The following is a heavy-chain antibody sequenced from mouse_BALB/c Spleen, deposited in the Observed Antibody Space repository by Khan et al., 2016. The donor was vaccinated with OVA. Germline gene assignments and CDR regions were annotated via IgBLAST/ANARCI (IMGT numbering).Heavy chain of an antibody. CDR2: ISYSGRP. CDR1: GYSITSDYA. Sequence: EVQLQESGPGLVKPSQSLSLTCTVTGYSITSDYAWNWIRQFPGNKLEWMGYISYSGRPSYHPSLKSRISITRDTSKNQFVLQLNSVTTEDTATYYCARSVTITTVVATDFDYWGQGTTLTVSS. V-gene: IGHV3-2*02. D-gene: IGHD1-1*01. CDR3: ARSVTITTVVATDFDY. J-gene: IGHJ2*01.